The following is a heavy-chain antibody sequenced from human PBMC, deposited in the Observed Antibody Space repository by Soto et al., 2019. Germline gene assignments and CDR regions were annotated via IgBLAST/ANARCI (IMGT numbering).Heavy chain of an antibody. CDR3: VRTSHYGSGSWNFDF. CDR1: GFTLSDHY. D-gene: IGHD3-10*01. J-gene: IGHJ4*02. CDR2: TRNKANGYST. Sequence: GGSLRLSCAASGFTLSDHYMDWVRQAPGRGLGWVGRTRNKANGYSTEYAAAVKGRFIVSSDDSLNSLYLQMNSLKTEDTAVYYCVRTSHYGSGSWNFDFWGQGTLVTISS. V-gene: IGHV3-72*01.